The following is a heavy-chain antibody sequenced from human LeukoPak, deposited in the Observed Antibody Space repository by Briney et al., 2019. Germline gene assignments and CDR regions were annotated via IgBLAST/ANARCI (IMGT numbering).Heavy chain of an antibody. D-gene: IGHD6-6*01. V-gene: IGHV4-34*01. CDR3: ARDGYSSSSLDY. J-gene: IGHJ4*02. Sequence: SETLSLTCAVYGGSFSGYYWSWIRQPPGKGLEWIGEINHSGSTNYNPSLKSRVTISVDTSKNQFSLKLSSVTAADTAVYYCARDGYSSSSLDYWGQGTLVTVSS. CDR1: GGSFSGYY. CDR2: INHSGST.